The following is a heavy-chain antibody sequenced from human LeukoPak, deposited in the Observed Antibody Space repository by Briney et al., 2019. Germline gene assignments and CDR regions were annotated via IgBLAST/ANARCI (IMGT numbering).Heavy chain of an antibody. CDR1: GYTLTELS. D-gene: IGHD1-26*01. V-gene: IGHV1-24*01. J-gene: IGHJ3*02. CDR3: ATDKLLRRELALNDAFDI. CDR2: FDPEDGET. Sequence: GASVKVSCKVSGYTLTELSMHWARQAPGKGLEWMGGFDPEDGETIYAQKFQGRVTMTEDTSTDTTYMELSSLRSEDTAVYCCATDKLLRRELALNDAFDIWGQGTMVTVSS.